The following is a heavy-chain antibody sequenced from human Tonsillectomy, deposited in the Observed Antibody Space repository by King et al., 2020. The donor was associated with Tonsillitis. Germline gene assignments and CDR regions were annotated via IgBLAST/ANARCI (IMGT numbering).Heavy chain of an antibody. J-gene: IGHJ3*02. CDR1: GGSISSGSYY. V-gene: IGHV4-61*02. D-gene: IGHD2-15*01. Sequence: VQLQESGPGLVKPSQTLSLTCTVSGGSISSGSYYWSWIRQPAGEGLAGIGRIDSGGSTTYNPSPKRRVTMSPDTSKNQFSLKLSPVTAADTAVYYCARDGWELLDGFDIWGQGTMVTVSS. CDR3: ARDGWELLDGFDI. CDR2: IDSGGST.